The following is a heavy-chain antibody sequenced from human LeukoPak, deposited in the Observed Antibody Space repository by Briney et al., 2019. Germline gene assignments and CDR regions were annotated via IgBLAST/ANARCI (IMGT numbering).Heavy chain of an antibody. CDR2: MNPNSGNT. J-gene: IGHJ3*02. CDR1: GYTFTSYD. Sequence: ASVKVSCKASGYTFTSYDINWVRQATGQGLEWMGWMNPNSGNTGYAQKFQGRVTTTRNTSISTAYMELSSLRSEDTAVYYCASQIAAAGDSAFDIWGQGTMVTVSS. D-gene: IGHD6-13*01. V-gene: IGHV1-8*01. CDR3: ASQIAAAGDSAFDI.